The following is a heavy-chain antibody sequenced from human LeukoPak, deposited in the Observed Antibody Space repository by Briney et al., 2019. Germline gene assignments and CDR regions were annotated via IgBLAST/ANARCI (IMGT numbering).Heavy chain of an antibody. Sequence: PGGSLRLSCTASGFSFSTYAMTWVRRAPGKGLEWIASMSSGGTYTYYADSGRGRFTISRDNAKNSLYLVMNSLRVEDTAIYYCARDRPTGSSRLFVVQWGQGTPVIVSS. CDR3: ARDRPTGSSRLFVVQ. CDR1: GFSFSTYA. CDR2: MSSGGTYT. D-gene: IGHD3-3*01. V-gene: IGHV3-21*01. J-gene: IGHJ4*02.